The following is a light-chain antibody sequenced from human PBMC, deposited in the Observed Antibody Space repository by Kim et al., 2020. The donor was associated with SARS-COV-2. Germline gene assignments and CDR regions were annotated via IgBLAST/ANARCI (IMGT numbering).Light chain of an antibody. CDR1: QSVSSSY. V-gene: IGKV3-20*01. CDR3: QQYGSSPRT. Sequence: EIVLTQSPGTLSLSPGERATLSCTASQSVSSSYLAWYQQKPGQAPRLLIYGASSRATGIPDRFSGSGSGTDFTLTISRLEPEDFAVYYCQQYGSSPRTFGQGTKLEI. CDR2: GAS. J-gene: IGKJ2*01.